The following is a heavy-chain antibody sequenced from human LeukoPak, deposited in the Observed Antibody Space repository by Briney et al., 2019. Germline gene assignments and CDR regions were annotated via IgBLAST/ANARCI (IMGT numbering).Heavy chain of an antibody. J-gene: IGHJ4*02. CDR1: GFTFSGYA. D-gene: IGHD6-19*01. Sequence: GGSLRLSCSASGFTFSGYAMHWVRQAPGKGLEYVSAISSNGGSTYYAGSVKGRFTISRDNSKNTLYLQMSSLRAEDTAVYYCVKGYVAVAGDGFDYWGQGTLVTVSS. V-gene: IGHV3-64D*06. CDR3: VKGYVAVAGDGFDY. CDR2: ISSNGGST.